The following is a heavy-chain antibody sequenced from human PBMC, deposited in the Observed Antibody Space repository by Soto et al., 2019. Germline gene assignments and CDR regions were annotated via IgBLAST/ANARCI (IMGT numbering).Heavy chain of an antibody. Sequence: GGSLRLSCAASGFTFSSYPMHWVRQAPGKGLEWVAVISFDGSKKYYADSVKGRFFISKDNSKNTLYLQMNSLRAEDTAVYYWSRVTVVAKITHYYYYMDVWGKGTTVTVSS. D-gene: IGHD5-12*01. CDR3: SRVTVVAKITHYYYYMDV. CDR1: GFTFSSYP. V-gene: IGHV3-30*14. CDR2: ISFDGSKK. J-gene: IGHJ6*03.